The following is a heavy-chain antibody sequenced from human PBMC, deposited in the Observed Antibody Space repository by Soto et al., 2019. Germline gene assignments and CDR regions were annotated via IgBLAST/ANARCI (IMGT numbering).Heavy chain of an antibody. CDR1: GFTFSSYG. Sequence: QVQLVESGGGVVQPGRSLRLSCAASGFTFSSYGMHWVRQAPGKGLEWVAVISYDGSNKYYADSVKGRFTISRDNSKNTLYLQMNSLRAEDTAVYYCARERSSGYYPHYNMDVWGQGTTVTVSS. CDR2: ISYDGSNK. J-gene: IGHJ6*02. CDR3: ARERSSGYYPHYNMDV. D-gene: IGHD3-22*01. V-gene: IGHV3-30*03.